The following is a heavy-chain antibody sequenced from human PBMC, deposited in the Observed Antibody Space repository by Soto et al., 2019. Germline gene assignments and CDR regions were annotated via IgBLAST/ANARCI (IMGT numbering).Heavy chain of an antibody. V-gene: IGHV1-69*01. CDR1: GGTFSRYA. CDR3: AREGYYDSSGYYGDLEY. CDR2: IIPIFGTA. Sequence: QVQLVQSGAEVKKPGSSVKVSCKASGGTFSRYAISWVRQAPGQGLEWMGGIIPIFGTANYAQKFQGRVTITADESTSTAYMELSSLRSEDTAVYYCAREGYYDSSGYYGDLEYWGQGTLVTVSS. D-gene: IGHD3-22*01. J-gene: IGHJ4*02.